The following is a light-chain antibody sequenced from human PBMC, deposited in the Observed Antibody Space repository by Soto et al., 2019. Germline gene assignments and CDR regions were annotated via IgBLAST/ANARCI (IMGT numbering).Light chain of an antibody. Sequence: QSVLTQPRSVSGSPGQSVTISCTGTSSDVGTYNYVSWYQQHPDKAPTLILYDVDKRPSGVPDRFSGSKSGNTASLTISRLQAEDEADYYCCSFADTSTFVFGTGTKLTVL. CDR2: DVD. V-gene: IGLV2-11*01. J-gene: IGLJ1*01. CDR3: CSFADTSTFV. CDR1: SSDVGTYNY.